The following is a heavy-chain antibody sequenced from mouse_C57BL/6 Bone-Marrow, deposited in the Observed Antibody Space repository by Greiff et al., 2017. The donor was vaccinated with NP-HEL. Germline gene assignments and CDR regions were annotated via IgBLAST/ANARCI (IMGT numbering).Heavy chain of an antibody. CDR3: ARFSGKRTSFDY. CDR2: IDPETGGT. J-gene: IGHJ2*01. Sequence: VQLQQSGAELVRPGASVTLSCKASGYTFTDYEMHWVKQTPVHGLEWIGAIDPETGGTAYNQKFKGKAILTADKSSSTAYMELRSLTSEDSAVYYCARFSGKRTSFDYWGQGTTLTVSS. D-gene: IGHD1-1*01. CDR1: GYTFTDYE. V-gene: IGHV1-15*01.